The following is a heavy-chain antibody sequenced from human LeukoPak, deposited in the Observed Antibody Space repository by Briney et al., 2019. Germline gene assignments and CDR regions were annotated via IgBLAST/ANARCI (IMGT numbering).Heavy chain of an antibody. CDR2: ISTGSSYI. CDR1: EFTFSTYS. CDR3: AKEGRANYPTYYYDSSGYDY. V-gene: IGHV3-21*01. D-gene: IGHD3-22*01. Sequence: GGSLRLSCAASEFTFSTYSMNWVRQAPGKGLEWVAYISTGSSYINYADSVKGRFTISRDNAKNSLYLQMDSLRVEDTAVYYCAKEGRANYPTYYYDSSGYDYWGQGTLVTVSS. J-gene: IGHJ4*02.